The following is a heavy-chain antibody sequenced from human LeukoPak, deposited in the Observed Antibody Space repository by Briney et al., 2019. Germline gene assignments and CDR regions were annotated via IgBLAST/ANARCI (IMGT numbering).Heavy chain of an antibody. D-gene: IGHD6-13*01. CDR3: ARGGGSSSKYYYYYYGMDV. V-gene: IGHV4-34*01. CDR2: INHSGST. CDR1: GGSFSGYY. J-gene: IGHJ6*02. Sequence: SETLSLTCAVYGGSFSGYYWSWIRQPPGKGLEWIGEINHSGSTNYNPSLKSRVTISVDTSKNQFSLKLSSVTAADTAVYYCARGGGSSSKYYYYYYGMDVWGQGTTVTVSS.